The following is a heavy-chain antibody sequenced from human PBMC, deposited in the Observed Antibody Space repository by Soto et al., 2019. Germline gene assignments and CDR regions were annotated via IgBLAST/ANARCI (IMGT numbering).Heavy chain of an antibody. CDR2: IYTSGGT. CDR1: GGSMTSYY. V-gene: IGHV4-4*07. Sequence: QVQLQESGPGLVKPSETLSLTCTVSGGSMTSYYWSWIRQPAGEGLEWIGRIYTSGGTNYNPSLKSRVTISKDTSKKQISLKLNLVTAADTAVYYCARGAAAGVDYGMDVWGRGITVTVS. CDR3: ARGAAAGVDYGMDV. D-gene: IGHD6-13*01. J-gene: IGHJ6*02.